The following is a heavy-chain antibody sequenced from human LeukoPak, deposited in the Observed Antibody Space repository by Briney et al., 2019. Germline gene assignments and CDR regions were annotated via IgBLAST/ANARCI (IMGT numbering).Heavy chain of an antibody. J-gene: IGHJ4*02. D-gene: IGHD6-19*01. CDR2: ISYDGSNK. V-gene: IGHV3-30*18. CDR1: GFTFSSYG. Sequence: GGSLRPSCAASGFTFSSYGMHWVRQAPGKGLEWVAVISYDGSNKYYADSVKGRFTISRDNSKNTLYLQMNSLRAEDTAVYYCAKDRLFRYSSGWYYFDYWGQGTLVTVSS. CDR3: AKDRLFRYSSGWYYFDY.